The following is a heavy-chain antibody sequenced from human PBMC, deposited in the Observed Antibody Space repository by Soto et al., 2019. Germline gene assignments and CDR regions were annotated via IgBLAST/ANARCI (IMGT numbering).Heavy chain of an antibody. CDR2: ISSDGTTT. J-gene: IGHJ4*02. D-gene: IGHD2-8*01. CDR1: GFTFSKYW. Sequence: EVQLVESGGGLVQPGKALRLSCAASGFTFSKYWMHWVRQAPGKGPVWVSYISSDGTTTDYADSVKGRFTISRDNAKNTLFLKVDSLRFEDRAVYYCAIQDCTNDVCLEAAVPVGGALEYWGQGAQVTVSS. CDR3: AIQDCTNDVCLEAAVPVGGALEY. V-gene: IGHV3-74*01.